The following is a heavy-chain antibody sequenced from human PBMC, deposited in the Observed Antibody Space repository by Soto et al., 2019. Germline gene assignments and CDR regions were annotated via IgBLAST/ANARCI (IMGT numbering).Heavy chain of an antibody. Sequence: QVKLVQSGAEVKKPGASVKVSCKTSGYTFTNFGLSWVRQAPGQGLEWMGWISAYNGNTNYAQNFQGRVTMTTYTSTSTAYMELRSLRSDDTAVYYWARGGTPMDDWGQGTLGTVSS. CDR1: GYTFTNFG. CDR2: ISAYNGNT. D-gene: IGHD3-16*01. CDR3: ARGGTPMDD. J-gene: IGHJ4*02. V-gene: IGHV1-18*01.